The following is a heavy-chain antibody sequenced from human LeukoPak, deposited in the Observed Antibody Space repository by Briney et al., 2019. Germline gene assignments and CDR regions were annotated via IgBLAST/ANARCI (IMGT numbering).Heavy chain of an antibody. J-gene: IGHJ4*02. D-gene: IGHD4-23*01. Sequence: GGSLRLSCAASGFTFSSYWMHWVRQAPGKGLVWVSRINSDGGSTSYADSVKGRFTISRDNSKNTLFLQMNSLRPDDTAVYYCAKDRRDYGGDIDYWGQGTLVTVSS. V-gene: IGHV3-74*01. CDR3: AKDRRDYGGDIDY. CDR1: GFTFSSYW. CDR2: INSDGGST.